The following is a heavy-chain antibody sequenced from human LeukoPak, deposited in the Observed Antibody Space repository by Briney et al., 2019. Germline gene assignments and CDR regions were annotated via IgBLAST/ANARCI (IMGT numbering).Heavy chain of an antibody. CDR2: IYSGGST. Sequence: GGSLRLSCAASGFTVSSNYMSWVRQAPGKGLEWVSVIYSGGSTYYADSVKGRFTISRDNSKNTLYLQMNSLRAEDTAVYYCAGSAGYSSGWYDYWGQGTLVTVSS. CDR3: AGSAGYSSGWYDY. V-gene: IGHV3-66*01. CDR1: GFTVSSNY. J-gene: IGHJ4*02. D-gene: IGHD6-19*01.